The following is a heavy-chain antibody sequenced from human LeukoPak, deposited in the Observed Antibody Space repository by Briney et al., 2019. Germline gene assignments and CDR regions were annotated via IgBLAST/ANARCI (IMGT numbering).Heavy chain of an antibody. CDR1: GFTFSSYT. CDR3: AREYSGTYDDAFDI. CDR2: ISYEGSNK. Sequence: GRSLRLSCAASGFTFSSYTMQWVRQAPGKGLEWVAAISYEGSNKYYADSVEGRFTISRDNSKNTLYLQMNSLRAEDTAVYYCAREYSGTYDDAFDIWGQGTMVTVSS. J-gene: IGHJ3*02. V-gene: IGHV3-30-3*01. D-gene: IGHD1-26*01.